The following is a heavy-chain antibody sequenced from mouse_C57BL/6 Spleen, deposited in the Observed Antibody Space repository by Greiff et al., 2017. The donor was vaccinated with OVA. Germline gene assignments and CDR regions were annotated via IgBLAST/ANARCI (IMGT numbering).Heavy chain of an antibody. Sequence: QVQLQQPGPELVKPGASVKISCKASGYSFTSYYIHWVKQRPGQGLEWIGWIYPGSGNTKYNEKFKGKATLTADTSSSTAYMQLSSLTSEDSAVYYCARNDYDDLYYAMDYWGQGTSVTVSS. CDR2: IYPGSGNT. D-gene: IGHD2-4*01. J-gene: IGHJ4*01. CDR1: GYSFTSYY. CDR3: ARNDYDDLYYAMDY. V-gene: IGHV1-66*01.